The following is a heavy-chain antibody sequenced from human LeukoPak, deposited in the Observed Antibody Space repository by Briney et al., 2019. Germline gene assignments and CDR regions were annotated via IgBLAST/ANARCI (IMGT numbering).Heavy chain of an antibody. V-gene: IGHV1-69*04. CDR1: GGTFSSYA. CDR2: IIPILGIA. D-gene: IGHD6-19*01. J-gene: IGHJ4*02. Sequence: SVKVSCKASGGTFSSYAISWVRQAPGQGLEWMGRIIPILGIANYAQKFQGRVTMTRNTSISTAYMELSSLRSEDTAVYFCARAIAVAGTVDYWGQGTLVTVSS. CDR3: ARAIAVAGTVDY.